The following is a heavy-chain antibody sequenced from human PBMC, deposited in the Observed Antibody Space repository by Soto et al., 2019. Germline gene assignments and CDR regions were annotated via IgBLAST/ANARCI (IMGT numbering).Heavy chain of an antibody. D-gene: IGHD6-13*01. V-gene: IGHV3-74*01. J-gene: IGHJ5*02. CDR2: INSDGGST. CDR3: AREAYSSSWYDH. CDR1: GFTFSSYW. Sequence: GGSLRLSCAASGFTFSSYWMHWVRQAPGKGLVWVSRINSDGGSTSYADSVKGRFTISRDNAKNTLYLQMNSLRGEDTAVYYCAREAYSSSWYDHWGQGTLVTVSS.